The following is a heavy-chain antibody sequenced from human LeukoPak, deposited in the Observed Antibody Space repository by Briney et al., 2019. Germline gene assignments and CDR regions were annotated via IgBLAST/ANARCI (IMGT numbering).Heavy chain of an antibody. J-gene: IGHJ4*02. CDR1: GGTFGSYA. D-gene: IGHD5-24*01. CDR3: ARSTGGVDGYIFDY. CDR2: IVPILGLT. Sequence: ASLKVSCQASGGTFGSYAINWVRQAPGQGLEWMGRIVPILGLTNYAEKFQGGVTITADRSTSTAYMELSSLRPEDTAVYYCARSTGGVDGYIFDYWGQGTLVTVSS. V-gene: IGHV1-69*04.